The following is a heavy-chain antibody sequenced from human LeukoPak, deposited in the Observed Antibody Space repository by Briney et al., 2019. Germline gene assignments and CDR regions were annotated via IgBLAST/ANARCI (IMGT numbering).Heavy chain of an antibody. CDR3: TRDHDFLTGYGHLDY. V-gene: IGHV1-46*01. CDR2: INPSGGGT. J-gene: IGHJ4*02. Sequence: GASVKVSCKASGYTFTNYYIHWVRQAPGQGLEWMGIINPSGGGTSYAQKFQGRVTVTRDTSTNTVYMDLSSLRSEDTAVYYCTRDHDFLTGYGHLDYWGQGALVTVSS. CDR1: GYTFTNYY. D-gene: IGHD3-9*01.